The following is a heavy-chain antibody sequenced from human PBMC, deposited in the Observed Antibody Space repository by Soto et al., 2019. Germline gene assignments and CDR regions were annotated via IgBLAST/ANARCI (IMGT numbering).Heavy chain of an antibody. CDR3: AGASFGVVIMSHYYGMDV. Sequence: SETLSLTCAVSGGSISSSNWWSWVRQPPGKGLEWIGEIYHSGSTNYNPSLKSRVTISVDKSKNQFSLKLSSVTAADTAVYYCAGASFGVVIMSHYYGMDVWGQGTTVTVSS. CDR2: IYHSGST. V-gene: IGHV4-4*02. CDR1: GGSISSSNW. D-gene: IGHD3-3*01. J-gene: IGHJ6*02.